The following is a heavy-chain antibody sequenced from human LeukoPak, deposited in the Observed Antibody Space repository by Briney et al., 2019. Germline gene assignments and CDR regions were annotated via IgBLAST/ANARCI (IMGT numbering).Heavy chain of an antibody. V-gene: IGHV1-46*01. CDR1: GYTFTNYY. D-gene: IGHD1-26*01. CDR3: AKEKWELLDYYYMDV. CDR2: INPSGGST. Sequence: ASVKVSCKASGYTFTNYYMHWVRQAPGQGLEWMGIINPSGGSTSYAQKFQGRVTMTRDMSTSTVYMELSSLRSEDTAVYYCAKEKWELLDYYYMDVWGKGTTVTVSS. J-gene: IGHJ6*03.